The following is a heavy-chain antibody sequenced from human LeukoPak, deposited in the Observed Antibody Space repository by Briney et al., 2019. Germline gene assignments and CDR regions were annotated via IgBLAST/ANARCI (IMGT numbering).Heavy chain of an antibody. CDR2: ISAYNGNT. Sequence: GASVKVSCKASGYTFTSYGISWVRQAPGQGLEWMGWISAYNGNTNYAQKLQGRVTMTTDTSTSTAYMELRSLRSDDPAVYYCARSGGIVVVPAAMPIYYFDYWGQGTLVTVSS. J-gene: IGHJ4*02. D-gene: IGHD2-2*01. CDR1: GYTFTSYG. CDR3: ARSGGIVVVPAAMPIYYFDY. V-gene: IGHV1-18*01.